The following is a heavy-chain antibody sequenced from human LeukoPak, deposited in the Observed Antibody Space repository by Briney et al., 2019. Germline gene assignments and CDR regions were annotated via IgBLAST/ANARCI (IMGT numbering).Heavy chain of an antibody. Sequence: GGSLRLSCAASGFTFSSYWMHWVRQAPGKGLVWVSRINRDGSSTSYADSVKGRFTTSRDNAKNTLYLQMNSLRAEDTAVYYCASGDYYYYYMDVWGKGTTVTVSS. CDR1: GFTFSSYW. D-gene: IGHD3-10*01. J-gene: IGHJ6*03. V-gene: IGHV3-74*01. CDR2: INRDGSST. CDR3: ASGDYYYYYMDV.